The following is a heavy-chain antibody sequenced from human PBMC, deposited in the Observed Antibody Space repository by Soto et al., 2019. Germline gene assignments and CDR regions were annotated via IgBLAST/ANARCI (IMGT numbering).Heavy chain of an antibody. Sequence: SVKVSCKASGGTFSSYAISWVRQAPGQGLEWMGGIIPIFGTANYAQKFQGRVTITADESTSTAYMELSSLRSEDTAVYYCARGRTLTDPDYYYYYGMDVWGQGTTVTVSS. CDR3: ARGRTLTDPDYYYYYGMDV. CDR2: IIPIFGTA. V-gene: IGHV1-69*13. J-gene: IGHJ6*02. D-gene: IGHD1-7*01. CDR1: GGTFSSYA.